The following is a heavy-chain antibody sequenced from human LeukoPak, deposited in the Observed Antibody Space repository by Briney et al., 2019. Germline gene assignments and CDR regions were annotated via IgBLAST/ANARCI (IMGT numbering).Heavy chain of an antibody. CDR1: GFTFSSYS. CDR2: ISSSSSTI. Sequence: GGSLRLSCAASGFTFSSYSMNWVRQAPGKGLEWVSYISSSSSTIYYADSVKGRFTISRDNAKNSLYLQMNRLRAEDTAVYYCARGFAYCGGDCYPQRGYMDVWGKGTTVTVSS. J-gene: IGHJ6*03. V-gene: IGHV3-48*01. D-gene: IGHD2-21*02. CDR3: ARGFAYCGGDCYPQRGYMDV.